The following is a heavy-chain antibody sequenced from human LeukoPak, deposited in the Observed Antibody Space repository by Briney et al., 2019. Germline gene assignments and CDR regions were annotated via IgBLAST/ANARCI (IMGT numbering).Heavy chain of an antibody. J-gene: IGHJ4*02. CDR1: GGSISSYY. Sequence: PSETLSLTCTVSGGSISSYYWSWIRQHPGKGLEWIGYIYYSGSTNYNPSLKSRVTISVDTSKNQFSLKLSSVTAADTAVYYCARLYCSSTSCYIGGDGDYWGQGTLVTVSS. D-gene: IGHD2-2*02. CDR3: ARLYCSSTSCYIGGDGDY. V-gene: IGHV4-59*01. CDR2: IYYSGST.